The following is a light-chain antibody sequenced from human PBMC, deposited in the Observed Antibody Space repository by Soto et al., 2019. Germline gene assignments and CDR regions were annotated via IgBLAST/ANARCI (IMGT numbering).Light chain of an antibody. CDR1: QVINNW. CDR2: AAS. V-gene: IGKV1-12*02. Sequence: DIQMTQSPSSLSASVGDRVTITCRASQVINNWLAWYRQKPGKAPNLLIYAASTLQSGVPSRFSGSGSGTDFTLTISSLQPEDFATYYCQQANSFPFTFGPGTKVDIK. J-gene: IGKJ3*01. CDR3: QQANSFPFT.